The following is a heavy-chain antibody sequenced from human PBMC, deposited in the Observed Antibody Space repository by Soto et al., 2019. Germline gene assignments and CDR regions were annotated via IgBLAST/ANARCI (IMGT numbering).Heavy chain of an antibody. CDR2: IKQHGTET. CDR1: GFVFTDYW. V-gene: IGHV3-7*03. J-gene: IGHJ4*02. Sequence: DVQLVESGGGLVQSGGSLRLSCVASGFVFTDYWMAWFRQVPGRGLEWVANIKQHGTETHYVDSVKGRFTISRDNAQNSLYLEMNGLKVDDTAIYHCATAPWPYCSGSDCVVQWGQGTLVSVSS. CDR3: ATAPWPYCSGSDCVVQ. D-gene: IGHD2-15*01.